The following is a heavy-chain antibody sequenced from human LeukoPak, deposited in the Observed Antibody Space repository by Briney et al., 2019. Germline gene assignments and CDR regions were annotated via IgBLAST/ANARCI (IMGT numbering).Heavy chain of an antibody. CDR3: ARDLSNRGRDYYYMDV. D-gene: IGHD7-27*01. J-gene: IGHJ6*03. CDR1: GGSISTYY. CDR2: IYTSGST. V-gene: IGHV4-4*07. Sequence: SETLSLTCTVSGGSISTYYWSWIRQPAGKGLEWIGRIYTSGSTNYNPSLKSRVTMSVDTSKNQFSLKLSSATAADTAVYYCARDLSNRGRDYYYMDVWGKGTTVTVSS.